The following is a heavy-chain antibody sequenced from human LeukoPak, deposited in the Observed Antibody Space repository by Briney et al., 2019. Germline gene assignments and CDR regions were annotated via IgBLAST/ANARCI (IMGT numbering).Heavy chain of an antibody. Sequence: GGSLRLSCAASGFTFGNYWMSWVRQAPGKGLEWVAIINQYGSEKYFVDSVKGRFTMSRDNAKNSLYLRMDSLRAEDTAVYYCARAISMVRGLIYYGMDVWGQGTTVTVSS. CDR2: INQYGSEK. CDR3: ARAISMVRGLIYYGMDV. J-gene: IGHJ6*02. V-gene: IGHV3-7*01. CDR1: GFTFGNYW. D-gene: IGHD3-10*01.